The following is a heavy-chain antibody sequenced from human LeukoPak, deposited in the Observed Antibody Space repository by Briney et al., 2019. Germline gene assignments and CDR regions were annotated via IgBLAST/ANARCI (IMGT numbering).Heavy chain of an antibody. V-gene: IGHV3-48*01. CDR3: ARFAAGGSYYYYMDV. D-gene: IGHD6-25*01. Sequence: PGGSLRLSCAASGFTFSSYTMNWVRQPSGKGLEWVSNIVTSSTTIYYADSVKGRFTISRDNAKNSLYLQMNSLRADDTAVYYCARFAAGGSYYYYMDVWGKGTTVTVSS. CDR1: GFTFSSYT. J-gene: IGHJ6*03. CDR2: IVTSSTTI.